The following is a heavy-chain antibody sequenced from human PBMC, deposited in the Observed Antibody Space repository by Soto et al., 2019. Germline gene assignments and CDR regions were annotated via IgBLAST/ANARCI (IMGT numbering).Heavy chain of an antibody. J-gene: IGHJ4*02. D-gene: IGHD3-22*01. CDR1: GYSITSGFY. CDR3: TRGAGAPWVRFDS. Sequence: SETLSLTCGVPGYSITSGFYWGWVRQSPGKGLEWIGSISYSAKTFYNPSLASRVSIAVDTSKNQLSLRLTSVTAADTALYYCTRGAGAPWVRFDSWGQGTLVTVSS. CDR2: ISYSAKT. V-gene: IGHV4-38-2*01.